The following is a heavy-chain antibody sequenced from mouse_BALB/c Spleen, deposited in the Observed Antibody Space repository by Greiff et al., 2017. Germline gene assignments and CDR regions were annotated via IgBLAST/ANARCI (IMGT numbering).Heavy chain of an antibody. D-gene: IGHD2-3*01. CDR3: ARERADGTLDAMDY. Sequence: EVQLVESGGGLVQPGGSRKLSCAASGFTFSSFGMHWVRQAPEKGLEWVAYISSGSSTIYYADTVKGRCTISRDNPKNTLFLQMTSLRSEDTAMYYCARERADGTLDAMDYWGQGTSVTVSS. CDR2: ISSGSSTI. J-gene: IGHJ4*01. CDR1: GFTFSSFG. V-gene: IGHV5-17*02.